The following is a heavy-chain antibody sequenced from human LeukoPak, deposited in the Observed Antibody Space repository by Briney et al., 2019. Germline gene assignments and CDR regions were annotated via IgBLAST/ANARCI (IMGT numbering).Heavy chain of an antibody. CDR1: GFTFSSYS. J-gene: IGHJ6*02. D-gene: IGHD1-26*01. Sequence: GGSLRLSCAASGFTFSSYSMNWVRQAPGKGLEWVSSISSSSSYIYYADSVKGRFTISRDNAKNSLYLQMNSLRAEDTAVYYCAKAGRSYYIHYGMDVWGQGTTVTVSS. V-gene: IGHV3-21*04. CDR2: ISSSSSYI. CDR3: AKAGRSYYIHYGMDV.